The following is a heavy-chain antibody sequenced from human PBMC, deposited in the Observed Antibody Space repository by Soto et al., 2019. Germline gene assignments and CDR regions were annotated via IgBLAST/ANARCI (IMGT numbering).Heavy chain of an antibody. J-gene: IGHJ4*02. V-gene: IGHV1-69*01. CDR2: IIPVFGTT. D-gene: IGHD3-16*01. CDR3: ARGGGPYVWFNEF. CDR1: GGLFSSFA. Sequence: QEQLVQSGAEVKKPGSSVKVSCKDSGGLFSSFAISWVRQAPGQGLEWMGGIIPVFGTTNYAQKLQGRVTITADESTNTAYMGLSSLTSDDTAMYYCARGGGPYVWFNEFWGQGTQVTVSS.